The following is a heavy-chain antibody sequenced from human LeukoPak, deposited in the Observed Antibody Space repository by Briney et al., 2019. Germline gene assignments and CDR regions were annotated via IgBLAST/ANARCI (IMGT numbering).Heavy chain of an antibody. D-gene: IGHD3-22*01. J-gene: IGHJ5*02. CDR3: ARPSYSRVDP. Sequence: SETLSLTCAVYGGSFSGYYWSWIRQPPGKGLEWIGEINHSGGTNYNPSLKSRVTISVDTSKNQFSLKLSSVTAADTAVYYCARPSYSRVDPWGQGTLVTVSS. CDR1: GGSFSGYY. V-gene: IGHV4-34*01. CDR2: INHSGGT.